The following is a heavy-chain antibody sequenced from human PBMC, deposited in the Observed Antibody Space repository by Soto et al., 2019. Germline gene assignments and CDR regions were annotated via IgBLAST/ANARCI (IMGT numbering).Heavy chain of an antibody. J-gene: IGHJ3*01. CDR2: ISYDGNNR. CDR1: GFTFSKFA. V-gene: IGHV3-30*04. D-gene: IGHD3-22*01. Sequence: GGSLSLSCAASGFTFSKFAMHWVRQAPGKGLEWVSVISYDGNNRQYIDSVTGRFTISSDNPKSTLYLEMNNLRVEDTAVYYCARDRSSSWWGLLPKLEAIDFWRQGTMVTVS. CDR3: ARDRSSSWWGLLPKLEAIDF.